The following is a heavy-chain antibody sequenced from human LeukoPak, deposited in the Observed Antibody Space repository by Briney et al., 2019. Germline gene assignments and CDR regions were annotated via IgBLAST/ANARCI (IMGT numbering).Heavy chain of an antibody. V-gene: IGHV4-39*01. CDR1: GGSISSSSYY. CDR2: SYYSEST. J-gene: IGHJ4*02. CDR3: ARRNYDVLTGFRFDY. D-gene: IGHD3-9*01. Sequence: SETLSLTCTVSGGSISSSSYYWDWIRQPPGKGLEWVGSSYYSESTYYNPSLKSRVTISVDTSKNQFSLKLSSVTAADTAVYYCARRNYDVLTGFRFDYWGQGTLVTVSS.